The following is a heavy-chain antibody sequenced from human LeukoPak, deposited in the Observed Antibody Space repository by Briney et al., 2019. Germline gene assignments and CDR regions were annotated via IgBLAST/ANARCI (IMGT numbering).Heavy chain of an antibody. CDR3: ASCIAVDSPLRFDY. CDR2: IYHSGST. V-gene: IGHV4-39*07. D-gene: IGHD6-19*01. J-gene: IGHJ4*02. CDR1: GGSISSSSYY. Sequence: PSETLSLTCTVSGGSISSSSYYWGWIRQPPGKGLEWIGYIYHSGSTYYNPSLKSRVTISVDRSKNQFSLKLSSVTAADTAVYYCASCIAVDSPLRFDYWGQGTLVTVSS.